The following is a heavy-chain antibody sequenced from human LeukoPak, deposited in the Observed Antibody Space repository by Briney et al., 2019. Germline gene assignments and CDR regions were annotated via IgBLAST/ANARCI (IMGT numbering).Heavy chain of an antibody. J-gene: IGHJ3*02. V-gene: IGHV6-1*01. CDR1: GDNVSANSAT. Sequence: SQTLSLTRAISGDNVSANSATWNWIRQSPSRGLEWLGRTYYRSKWYRDYAVSVKRRITIDPDSSKNQFSLLLNSVTPEDTALYYCARDSDAFDIWGQGTMVTVSS. CDR3: ARDSDAFDI. CDR2: TYYRSKWYR.